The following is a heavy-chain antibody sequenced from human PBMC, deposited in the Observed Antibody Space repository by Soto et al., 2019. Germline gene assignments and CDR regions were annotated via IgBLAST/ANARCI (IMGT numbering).Heavy chain of an antibody. CDR2: IHHSGST. J-gene: IGHJ1*01. D-gene: IGHD3-10*01. CDR3: VRGVLS. Sequence: QVQLQESGPGLVKASQTLSLTCNVSGGSISSGGYYWTWIRQHPGKGLEWIGNIHHSGSTFYNPSLTSRVSISVAPSKNQFSLKLSSVTAADTAVYFCVRGVLSWGQGTLVTVSS. V-gene: IGHV4-31*03. CDR1: GGSISSGGYY.